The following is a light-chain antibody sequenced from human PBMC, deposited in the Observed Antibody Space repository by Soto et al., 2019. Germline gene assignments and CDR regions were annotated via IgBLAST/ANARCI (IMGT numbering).Light chain of an antibody. Sequence: IQMTQSPASVSASVGDGGTITCRASQGIGSWLAWYQQKPGKAPNLLIYTVSSLQSGVPSRFSGSGSGTDSTLTISNLQPEDFATYYCQQAASFPITFGQGTRLEIK. CDR3: QQAASFPIT. J-gene: IGKJ5*01. V-gene: IGKV1-12*01. CDR1: QGIGSW. CDR2: TVS.